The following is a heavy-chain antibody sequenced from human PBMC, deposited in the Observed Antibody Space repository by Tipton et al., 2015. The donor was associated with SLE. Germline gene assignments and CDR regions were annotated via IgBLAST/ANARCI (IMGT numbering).Heavy chain of an antibody. D-gene: IGHD1-26*01. CDR1: GDSVSTSNHY. CDR3: ARVDSGNLLFDL. Sequence: TLSLTCTVSGDSVSTSNHYWGWIRQSPGQGLDWIGNFFYRGSTYYNPSLKSRVTILVDTSKNQFSLQLSSVTAADTAVYYCARVDSGNLLFDLWGQGTLVTVSS. J-gene: IGHJ4*02. CDR2: FFYRGST. V-gene: IGHV4-39*07.